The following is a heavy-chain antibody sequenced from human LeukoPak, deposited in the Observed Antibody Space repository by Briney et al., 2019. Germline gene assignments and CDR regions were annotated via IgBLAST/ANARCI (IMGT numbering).Heavy chain of an antibody. J-gene: IGHJ4*02. D-gene: IGHD3-22*01. CDR3: ARDTYKGALFTRMKVGPPDY. V-gene: IGHV3-33*01. Sequence: PGGSLRLSCAASGFTFSSYGMHWVRQAPGKGLEWVAVIWYDGSNKYYADSVKGRFTISRDNSKNTLYLQMNSLRAEDTAVYYCARDTYKGALFTRMKVGPPDYWGQGTLVTVSS. CDR2: IWYDGSNK. CDR1: GFTFSSYG.